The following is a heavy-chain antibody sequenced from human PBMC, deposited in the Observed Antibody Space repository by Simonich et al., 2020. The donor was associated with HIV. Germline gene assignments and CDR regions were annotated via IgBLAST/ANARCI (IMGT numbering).Heavy chain of an antibody. CDR3: ARVQYYGSGSPFFDY. V-gene: IGHV4-39*07. Sequence: QLQLQESGPGLVKPSETLSLTCSVSGGSISSSSYYWGWIRRPPGKGLEGIGEINHSGSTNYYPSLKSRVTISVDTSKNQFSLKLSSVTAADTAVYYCARVQYYGSGSPFFDYWGQGTLVTVSS. CDR2: INHSGST. CDR1: GGSISSSSYY. D-gene: IGHD3-10*01. J-gene: IGHJ4*02.